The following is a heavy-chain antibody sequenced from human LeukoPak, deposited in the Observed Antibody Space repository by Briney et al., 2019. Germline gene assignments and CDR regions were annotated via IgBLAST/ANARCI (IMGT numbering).Heavy chain of an antibody. CDR1: GFTFSSYA. CDR3: AKDRASREGSFFDY. D-gene: IGHD6-13*01. V-gene: IGHV3-23*01. J-gene: IGHJ4*02. Sequence: GGSLRLSCAASGFTFSSYAISWVRQAPGKGLEWVSAISGSGGSTYYADSVKGRFTISRDNSKNTLYLQMNSLRAEDTAVYYCAKDRASREGSFFDYWGQGTLVTVSS. CDR2: ISGSGGST.